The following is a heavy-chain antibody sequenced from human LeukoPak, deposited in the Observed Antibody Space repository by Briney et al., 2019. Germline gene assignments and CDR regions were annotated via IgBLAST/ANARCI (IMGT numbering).Heavy chain of an antibody. CDR2: INSDGSST. CDR3: ARVWCVLWCGYFDY. Sequence: PGGSLRLSCAASGFTFSGYGINWVRQAQGKGLVWVSRINSDGSSTSYADSVKGRFTISRDNAKNTLYLQMNSLRAEDTAVYYCARVWCVLWCGYFDYWGQGTLVTVSS. D-gene: IGHD2-21*01. CDR1: GFTFSGYG. V-gene: IGHV3-74*01. J-gene: IGHJ4*02.